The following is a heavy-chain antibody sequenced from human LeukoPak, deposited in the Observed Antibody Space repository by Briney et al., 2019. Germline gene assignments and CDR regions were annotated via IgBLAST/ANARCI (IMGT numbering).Heavy chain of an antibody. CDR2: ISYDGSSK. Sequence: PGGSLRLSCAASGFTFSSYAMHWVRQAPGKGLEWVAVISYDGSSKYYADSVKGRFTISRDNSKNTLYLQMNSLRAEDTAVYYCARGTRYNWNSPNYFDYWGQGTLVTVSS. CDR3: ARGTRYNWNSPNYFDY. J-gene: IGHJ4*02. V-gene: IGHV3-30-3*01. D-gene: IGHD1-7*01. CDR1: GFTFSSYA.